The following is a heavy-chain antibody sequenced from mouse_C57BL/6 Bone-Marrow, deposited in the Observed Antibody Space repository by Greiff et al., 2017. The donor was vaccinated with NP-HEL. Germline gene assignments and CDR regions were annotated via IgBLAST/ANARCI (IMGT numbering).Heavy chain of an antibody. CDR3: ARWGSQGFAY. V-gene: IGHV1-59*01. Sequence: QVQLKQPGAELVRPGTSVKLSCKASGYTFTSYWMHWVKQRPGQGLEWIGVIDPSDSHTNYNQKFKGKATLTVDTSSSTAYMQLSSLTSEDSAVYYCARWGSQGFAYWGQGTLVTVSA. J-gene: IGHJ3*01. CDR2: IDPSDSHT. CDR1: GYTFTSYW.